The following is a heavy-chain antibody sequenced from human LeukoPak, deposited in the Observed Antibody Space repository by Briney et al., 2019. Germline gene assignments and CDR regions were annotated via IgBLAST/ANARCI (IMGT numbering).Heavy chain of an antibody. Sequence: GASVKVSCKASGYTFTSYDINWVRQATGQGLEWMGWMNPNSGNTGYAQKFQGRVTMTRNTSISTAYMELSSLRSEDTAVYYCARTYYDFWSGYKGYLDYWGQGTLVTVSS. J-gene: IGHJ4*02. CDR3: ARTYYDFWSGYKGYLDY. V-gene: IGHV1-8*01. CDR2: MNPNSGNT. CDR1: GYTFTSYD. D-gene: IGHD3-3*01.